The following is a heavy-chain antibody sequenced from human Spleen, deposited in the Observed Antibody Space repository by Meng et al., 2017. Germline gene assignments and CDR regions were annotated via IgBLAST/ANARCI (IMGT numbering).Heavy chain of an antibody. CDR3: ARGPPAGNGDDSYVRFDP. J-gene: IGHJ5*02. CDR2: IYRSGGN. Sequence: HGEPPAPGPRLGQPSQAPSLPCDVSGDSISRGGHYWSWIRQHPEKGLEWIGYIYRSGGNYYNPSLKSRLTISVDTSRNEFNLNLKSLTAADTAVYYCARGPPAGNGDDSYVRFDPWGQGILVTVSS. V-gene: IGHV4-31*11. CDR1: GDSISRGGHY. D-gene: IGHD5-12*01.